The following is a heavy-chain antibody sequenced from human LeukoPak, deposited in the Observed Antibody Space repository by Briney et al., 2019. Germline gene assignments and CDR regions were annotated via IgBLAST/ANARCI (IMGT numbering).Heavy chain of an antibody. D-gene: IGHD3-10*01. V-gene: IGHV3-73*01. CDR1: GFTFSGSA. CDR3: TSPDLTMVRGVTAYYYYYYMDV. Sequence: GGSLRLSCAASGFTFSGSAMHWVRQASGKGLEWVGRIRSKANSYATAYAASVKGRFTISRDDSKNTAYLQMNSLKTEDTAVYYCTSPDLTMVRGVTAYYYYYYMDVWGKGTTVTISS. J-gene: IGHJ6*03. CDR2: IRSKANSYAT.